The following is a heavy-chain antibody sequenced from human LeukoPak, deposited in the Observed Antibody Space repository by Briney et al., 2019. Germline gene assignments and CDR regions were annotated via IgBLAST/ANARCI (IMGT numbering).Heavy chain of an antibody. V-gene: IGHV3-21*01. D-gene: IGHD6-19*01. CDR2: ISSSSYI. Sequence: GGSLRLSCAASGFTFSSYSMNWVRQAPGKGLEWVSSISSSSYIYYADSVKGRFTISRDNAKNSLYLQMNSLRAEDTAVYYCARGRYSSGCLDYWGQGTLVTVSS. J-gene: IGHJ4*02. CDR1: GFTFSSYS. CDR3: ARGRYSSGCLDY.